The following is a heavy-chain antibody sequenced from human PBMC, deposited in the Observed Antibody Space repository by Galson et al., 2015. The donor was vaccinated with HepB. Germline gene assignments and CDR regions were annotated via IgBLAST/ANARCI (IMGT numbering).Heavy chain of an antibody. Sequence: SLRLSCAASRFTFSRFAMHWVRQAPGKGLEWVALISYDKNKSYYADSVKSRFLISRDNSKNTLFLQMNSLRPQDTAIYYCAREQSSLSNGAFDIWGQGTVVTVS. V-gene: IGHV3-30*04. CDR2: ISYDKNKS. CDR1: RFTFSRFA. J-gene: IGHJ3*02. CDR3: AREQSSLSNGAFDI. D-gene: IGHD2-8*01.